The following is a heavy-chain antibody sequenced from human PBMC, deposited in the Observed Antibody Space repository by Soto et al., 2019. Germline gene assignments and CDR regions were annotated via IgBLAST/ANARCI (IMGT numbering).Heavy chain of an antibody. J-gene: IGHJ6*01. CDR2: IYYSGST. CDR3: SCEIRGWGYHQQSDYGMDV. Sequence: PAETLSLTCTVSGVSISSCGFYWSWIRQHPGKGLEWIGYIYYSGSTYYNPSLKSRVTISVDTSKNQFSLKLSSVTAADTAVYFCSCEIRGWGYHQQSDYGMDVWGQRTTVTAS. CDR1: GVSISSCGFY. V-gene: IGHV4-31*03. D-gene: IGHD5-12*01.